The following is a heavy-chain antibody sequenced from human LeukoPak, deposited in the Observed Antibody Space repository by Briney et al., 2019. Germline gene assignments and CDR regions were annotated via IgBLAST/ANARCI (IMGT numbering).Heavy chain of an antibody. CDR2: IYHSGST. D-gene: IGHD3-9*01. Sequence: SQTLSLTCAVSGGSISSGGYSWSWVRQPPGKGLEWIGYIYHSGSTYYNPSLKSRVTISVDRSKNQFSLKLSSVTAADTAVYYCARLKFSYTRRHTIYNWFDPWGQGTLVTVSS. CDR1: GGSISSGGYS. J-gene: IGHJ5*02. CDR3: ARLKFSYTRRHTIYNWFDP. V-gene: IGHV4-30-2*01.